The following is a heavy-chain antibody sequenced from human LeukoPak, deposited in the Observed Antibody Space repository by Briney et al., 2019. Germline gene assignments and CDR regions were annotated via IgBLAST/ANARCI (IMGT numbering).Heavy chain of an antibody. CDR1: GYTFTDYY. Sequence: ASVKVSCKPSGYTFTDYYIHWVRQAPEQGLEWMGWISPDSDFTKYAQKFQDRVTLTRDTSISTVYMELSRLRSDDTAMYFCARDIGVWDEKTFDYWGQGTLVTVSS. CDR3: ARDIGVWDEKTFDY. J-gene: IGHJ4*02. V-gene: IGHV1-2*02. D-gene: IGHD1-26*01. CDR2: ISPDSDFT.